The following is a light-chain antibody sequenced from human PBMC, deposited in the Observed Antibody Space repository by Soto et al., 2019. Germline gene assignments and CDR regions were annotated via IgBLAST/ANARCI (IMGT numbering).Light chain of an antibody. Sequence: EIVLTQSPATLSLSPGERATLSCRASQSVSSYLAWYQQKPGQAPRLLIYDASNRATGIPARFSGSGSGTDFNRTISSREPEDFAVYYCQQRSNWPWTFGQGTKVEIK. CDR3: QQRSNWPWT. CDR2: DAS. CDR1: QSVSSY. V-gene: IGKV3-11*01. J-gene: IGKJ1*01.